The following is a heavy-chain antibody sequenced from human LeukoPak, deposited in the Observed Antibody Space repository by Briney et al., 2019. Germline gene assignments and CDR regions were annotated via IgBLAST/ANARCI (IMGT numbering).Heavy chain of an antibody. CDR1: GFTFSSYA. Sequence: PGGSLRLSCAASGFTFSSYAMSWVRQAPGKGLEWVSVISGSGGTTFYTDSVKGRFTISRDNSKNTLYLQMNSLRAEDTAVYYCAKLVLYDSSGYSDYWGQGALITVSS. J-gene: IGHJ4*02. CDR2: ISGSGGTT. CDR3: AKLVLYDSSGYSDY. V-gene: IGHV3-23*01. D-gene: IGHD3-22*01.